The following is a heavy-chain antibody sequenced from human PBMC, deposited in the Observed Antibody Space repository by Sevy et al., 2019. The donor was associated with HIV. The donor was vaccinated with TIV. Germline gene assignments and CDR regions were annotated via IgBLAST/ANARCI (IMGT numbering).Heavy chain of an antibody. CDR1: GFTFSRYG. CDR3: ANSRGRYEGSSWLYYEYIMDV. Sequence: GSLRLSCAAAGFTFSRYGMHWARQAPGKGLEWVAVISKDGSDKEYADSVKGRFTVSRDNSKDTVYLQMNSLRLDDTAVYYCANSRGRYEGSSWLYYEYIMDVWGQGTTVTVSS. J-gene: IGHJ6*02. V-gene: IGHV3-30*18. D-gene: IGHD6-13*01. CDR2: ISKDGSDK.